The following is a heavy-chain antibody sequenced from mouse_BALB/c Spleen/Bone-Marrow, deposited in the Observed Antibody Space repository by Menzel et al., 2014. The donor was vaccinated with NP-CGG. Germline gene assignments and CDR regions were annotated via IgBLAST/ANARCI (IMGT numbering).Heavy chain of an antibody. D-gene: IGHD2-2*01. CDR2: IRNKANGYTT. Sequence: EVKLEESGGGLVQPGGSLRLSCATSGFTFTDYYMSWVRQPPGKALAWLGFIRNKANGYTTEYSASVKGRFTISRDNSQSILYLQMNTLRAEDSATYYCARDGYDDYWGQGTTLTVSS. J-gene: IGHJ2*01. V-gene: IGHV7-3*02. CDR3: ARDGYDDY. CDR1: GFTFTDYY.